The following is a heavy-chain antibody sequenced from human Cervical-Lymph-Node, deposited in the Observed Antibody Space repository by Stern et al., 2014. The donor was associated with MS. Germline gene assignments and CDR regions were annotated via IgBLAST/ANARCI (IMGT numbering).Heavy chain of an antibody. D-gene: IGHD3-3*01. Sequence: VQLVQSGAEVKKPGSSVKVSCKASGGTFSSYTISWVRQAPGQGLEWMGRIIPILGIANYAQKVQGRGTITADKSTSTAYMELSSLRSEDTAVYYCARNYDFWSLYGMDVCGQGTTVTVSS. CDR3: ARNYDFWSLYGMDV. V-gene: IGHV1-69*02. CDR2: IIPILGIA. J-gene: IGHJ6*02. CDR1: GGTFSSYT.